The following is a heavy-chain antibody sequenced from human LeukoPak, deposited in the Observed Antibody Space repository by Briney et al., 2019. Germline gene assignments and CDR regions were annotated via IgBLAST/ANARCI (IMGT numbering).Heavy chain of an antibody. Sequence: GGSLKLSCVASGFTFSGSAMHWVRQASGKGLEWIGRIRSKANSYETAYAESVKGRFTMSRDDSKNTAYLQMNSLRIEDTAVYYCASQGSGNNDYGDYADYWGQGTLVTVSS. V-gene: IGHV3-73*01. CDR3: ASQGSGNNDYGDYADY. CDR2: IRSKANSYET. D-gene: IGHD4-17*01. CDR1: GFTFSGSA. J-gene: IGHJ4*02.